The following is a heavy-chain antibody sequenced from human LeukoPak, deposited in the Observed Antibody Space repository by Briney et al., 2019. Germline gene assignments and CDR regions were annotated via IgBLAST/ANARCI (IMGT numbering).Heavy chain of an antibody. V-gene: IGHV4-59*01. CDR2: IYYSGST. CDR1: GGSISSYY. Sequence: SETLSLTCTVSGGSISSYYWSWIRQPPGKGLEWIVYIYYSGSTNYNPSLKSLVTISVDTSKNRFSLKLSSVTAADTAVYYCARNDYYYYDSSGHTLSTFDPWGQGTLVTVSS. CDR3: ARNDYYYYDSSGHTLSTFDP. D-gene: IGHD3-22*01. J-gene: IGHJ5*02.